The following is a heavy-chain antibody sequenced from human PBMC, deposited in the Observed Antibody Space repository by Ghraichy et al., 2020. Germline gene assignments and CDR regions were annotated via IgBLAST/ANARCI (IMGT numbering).Heavy chain of an antibody. Sequence: ASVKVSCKASGYTFTGYYMHWVRQAPGQGLEWMGWINPNSGGTNYAQKFQGRVTMTRDTSISTAYMELSRLRSDDTAVYYCARVGMDYYDSSGYSDYWGQGTLVTVSS. D-gene: IGHD3-22*01. CDR1: GYTFTGYY. CDR3: ARVGMDYYDSSGYSDY. V-gene: IGHV1-2*02. CDR2: INPNSGGT. J-gene: IGHJ4*02.